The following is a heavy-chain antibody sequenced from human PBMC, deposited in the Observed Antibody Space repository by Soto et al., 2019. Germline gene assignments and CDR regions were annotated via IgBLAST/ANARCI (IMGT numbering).Heavy chain of an antibody. CDR3: ARCYGVQHYYYYGMDV. V-gene: IGHV1-69*01. Sequence: QVQLVQSGAEVKKPGSSVKVSCKASGGTFNSYAISWVRQAPGQGLEWLGGIIPIFGTANYEQKFQGRVTITADESTSTAYMELSSLRSEDTDVYYYARCYGVQHYYYYGMDVWGQGTTVTVSS. CDR1: GGTFNSYA. CDR2: IIPIFGTA. J-gene: IGHJ6*02. D-gene: IGHD2-8*01.